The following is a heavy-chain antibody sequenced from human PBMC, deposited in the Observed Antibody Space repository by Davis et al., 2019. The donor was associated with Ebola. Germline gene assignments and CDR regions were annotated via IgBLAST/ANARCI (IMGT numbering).Heavy chain of an antibody. CDR1: GFTFSDYY. CDR3: ARAYYYYGMDV. Sequence: GESLKISCAASGFTFSDYYMSWIRQAPGKGLEWVSYISSSGSTIYYADSVKGRFTISRDNAKNSLYLQMNSLRAEDTAVYYCARAYYYYGMDVWGQGTTVTVSS. V-gene: IGHV3-11*01. CDR2: ISSSGSTI. J-gene: IGHJ6*02.